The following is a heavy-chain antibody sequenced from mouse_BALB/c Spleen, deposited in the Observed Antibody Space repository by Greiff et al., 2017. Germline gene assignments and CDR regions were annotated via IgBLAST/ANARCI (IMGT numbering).Heavy chain of an antibody. V-gene: IGHV3-2*02. CDR2: ISYSGST. Sequence: VQLKESGPGLVKPSQSLSLTCTVTGYSITSDYAWNWIRQFPGNKLEWMGYISYSGSTSYNPSLKSRISITRDTSKNQFFLQLNSVTTEDTATYYCARGDYYGSTRFAYWGQGTLVTVSA. J-gene: IGHJ3*01. D-gene: IGHD1-1*01. CDR3: ARGDYYGSTRFAY. CDR1: GYSITSDYA.